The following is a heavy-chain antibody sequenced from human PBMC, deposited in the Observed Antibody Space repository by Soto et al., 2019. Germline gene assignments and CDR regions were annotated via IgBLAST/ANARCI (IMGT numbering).Heavy chain of an antibody. V-gene: IGHV3-23*01. D-gene: IGHD3-10*01. CDR3: AKDVGGSGQNWFDP. Sequence: GGFLRLSCAASGFTFSSYGRSWVRQAPGKGLEWVSAISGSGGSTYYADSVKGRFTISRDNSKNTLYLQMNSLRAEDTAVYYCAKDVGGSGQNWFDPWGQGTLVTVSS. J-gene: IGHJ5*02. CDR2: ISGSGGST. CDR1: GFTFSSYG.